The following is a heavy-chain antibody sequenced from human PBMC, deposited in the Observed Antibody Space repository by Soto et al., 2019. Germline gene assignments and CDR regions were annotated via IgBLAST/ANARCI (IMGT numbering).Heavy chain of an antibody. CDR2: ISWNSGSI. CDR1: GFTFDDYA. J-gene: IGHJ6*02. V-gene: IGHV3-9*01. Sequence: EVQLVESGGGLVQPGRSLRLSCAASGFTFDDYAMHWVQQAPGKGLEWVSGISWNSGSIGYADSVKGRFTISRDNAKNSLYLQMNSLRAEDTALYYCAKGRGANYHYGMDVWGQGTTVTVSS. CDR3: AKGRGANYHYGMDV. D-gene: IGHD1-26*01.